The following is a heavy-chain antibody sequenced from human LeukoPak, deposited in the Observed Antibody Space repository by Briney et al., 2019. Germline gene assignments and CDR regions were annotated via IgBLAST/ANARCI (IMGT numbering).Heavy chain of an antibody. D-gene: IGHD2-15*01. J-gene: IGHJ6*02. Sequence: GASVKVSCKASGYTFTSYGISWVRQAPGQGLEWMGWISAYNGNTNYAQKLQGRVTMTTDISTSTAYMELRSLRSDDTAVYYCARARGGYYYGMDVWGQGTTVTVSS. CDR1: GYTFTSYG. CDR3: ARARGGYYYGMDV. CDR2: ISAYNGNT. V-gene: IGHV1-18*01.